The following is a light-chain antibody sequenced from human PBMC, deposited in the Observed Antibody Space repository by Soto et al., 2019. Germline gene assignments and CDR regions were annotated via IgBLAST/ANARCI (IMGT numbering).Light chain of an antibody. CDR2: GAS. CDR3: QHYATSRVT. Sequence: EIVLTQSPGTLSLSPGERATLSCRASQSVSSNYLAWYQQKPGQAPRLLIYGASSRATGVPDRFSGSGSGTDFTLTISRLEPEDFAVYYCQHYATSRVTFGPGTKVDIK. CDR1: QSVSSNY. J-gene: IGKJ3*01. V-gene: IGKV3-20*01.